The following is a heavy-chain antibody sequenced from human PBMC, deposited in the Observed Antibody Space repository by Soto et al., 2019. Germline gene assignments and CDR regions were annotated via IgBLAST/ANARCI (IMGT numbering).Heavy chain of an antibody. CDR1: GFTFSSFW. Sequence: VQLVESGGGLVQPGGSLRLSCAVSGFTFSSFWMHWVRQAPGKGLVWVSRINTDGSSTSYADSVKGRFTISRDNAKNTLYLQMNSLRVEDTAMYYCAKRGVDTFGLSYWGQGTLVTVSS. CDR3: AKRGVDTFGLSY. CDR2: INTDGSST. V-gene: IGHV3-74*01. D-gene: IGHD3-10*01. J-gene: IGHJ4*02.